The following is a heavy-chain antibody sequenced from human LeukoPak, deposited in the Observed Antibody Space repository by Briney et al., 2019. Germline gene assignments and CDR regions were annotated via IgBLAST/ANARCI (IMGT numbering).Heavy chain of an antibody. J-gene: IGHJ4*02. D-gene: IGHD2-2*01. V-gene: IGHV3-23*01. CDR3: AKADCSASSFQTQDY. CDR2: ISGNGGST. Sequence: PGGSLRLSCAASRFTFNNYAMSWVRQAPGKGLEWVSTISGNGGSTYYSDSVKGRFTISRDNSKNTLFLQMNSLRAEDTAVYYCAKADCSASSFQTQDYWGQGTLVTVSS. CDR1: RFTFNNYA.